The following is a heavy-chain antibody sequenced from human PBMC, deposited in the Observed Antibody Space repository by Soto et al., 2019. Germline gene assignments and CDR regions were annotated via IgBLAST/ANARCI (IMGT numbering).Heavy chain of an antibody. J-gene: IGHJ6*04. V-gene: IGHV3-30-3*01. CDR2: ISYDGSNK. D-gene: IGHD6-13*01. Sequence: QVQLVESGGGVVQPGRSLRLSCAASGFTCSSYAMHWVRQAPGKGLEWVAVISYDGSNKYYADSVKGRFTISRDNSKNTLYLQMNSLRAEDTAVYYCARVRIAGHYYYGMDVWGKGTTVTVSS. CDR1: GFTCSSYA. CDR3: ARVRIAGHYYYGMDV.